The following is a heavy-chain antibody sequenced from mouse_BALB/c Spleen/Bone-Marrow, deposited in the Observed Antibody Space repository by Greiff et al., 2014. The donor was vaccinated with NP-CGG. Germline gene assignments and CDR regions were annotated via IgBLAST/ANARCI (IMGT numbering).Heavy chain of an antibody. J-gene: IGHJ4*01. CDR2: ISGGSSTI. V-gene: IGHV5-17*02. D-gene: IGHD1-2*01. CDR3: ARGVYGYVKYAMDY. CDR1: GFTFSSFG. Sequence: DVKLVESGGGLVQPGGSRKLSCAASGFTFSSFGMHWVRQAPEKGLEWVAYISGGSSTIYYADTVKGRFTISRDNPKNTLFLQTTSLRSEDTAMYYCARGVYGYVKYAMDYWGQGTSVTVSS.